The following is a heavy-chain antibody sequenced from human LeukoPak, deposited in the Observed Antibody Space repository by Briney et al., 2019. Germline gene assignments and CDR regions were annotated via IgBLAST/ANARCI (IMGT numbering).Heavy chain of an antibody. V-gene: IGHV3-9*01. D-gene: IGHD6-13*01. J-gene: IGHJ5*02. CDR3: AKDPHTNSWSNWFDP. CDR2: ISWNSGSI. CDR1: GFTFDDYA. Sequence: GGSLRLSCAASGFTFDDYAMHWVRQAPGKGLEWVSGISWNSGSIGYADSVKGRFTISRDSAKNSLYLQMNSLRAEDTAVYYCAKDPHTNSWSNWFDPWGQGTLVTVSS.